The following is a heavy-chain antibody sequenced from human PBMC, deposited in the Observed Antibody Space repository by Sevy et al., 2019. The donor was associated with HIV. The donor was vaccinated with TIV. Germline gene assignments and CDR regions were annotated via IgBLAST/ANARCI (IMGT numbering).Heavy chain of an antibody. CDR1: GFSLSNYW. V-gene: IGHV3-7*01. CDR3: TRGVYALDI. J-gene: IGHJ3*02. CDR2: IKENGNEI. Sequence: GGSLRLSCAVSGFSLSNYWMTWVRQAPGKGLEWVANIKENGNEIYYVDSVKGRFTISRDNAKNSLYLQMNSLRDEDTAVYYCTRGVYALDIWGQGTMVTVSS.